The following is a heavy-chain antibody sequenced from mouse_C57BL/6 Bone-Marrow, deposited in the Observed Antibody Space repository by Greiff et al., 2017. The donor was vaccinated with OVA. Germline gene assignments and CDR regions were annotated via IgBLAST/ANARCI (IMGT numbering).Heavy chain of an antibody. J-gene: IGHJ2*01. V-gene: IGHV1-26*01. CDR2: INPNNGGT. D-gene: IGHD1-1*01. CDR1: GYTFTDYY. CDR3: ARDYGSPHFDY. Sequence: VQLQQSGPELVKPGASVKISCKASGYTFTDYYMNWVKQSHGKSLEWIGDINPNNGGTSYNQKFKGKATLTVDKSSSTAYMELRSLTSEDSAVYYCARDYGSPHFDYWGQGTTLTVSS.